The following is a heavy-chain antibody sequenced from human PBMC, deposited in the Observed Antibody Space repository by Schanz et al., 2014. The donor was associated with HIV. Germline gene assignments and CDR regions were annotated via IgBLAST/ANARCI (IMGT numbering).Heavy chain of an antibody. J-gene: IGHJ4*02. V-gene: IGHV1-2*02. CDR2: INPNNGVT. CDR3: ARIRTKDVTGTYD. D-gene: IGHD1-1*01. Sequence: QVQLVQSEAEVKKPGASVKVSCKTSGYTFTGYYMHWVRQAPGQALECMGWINPNNGVTNYAEESHDRESMTSDTSNSAAYLQLSRLTLDDAAVYYCARIRTKDVTGTYDWGQGTLVTVSS. CDR1: GYTFTGYY.